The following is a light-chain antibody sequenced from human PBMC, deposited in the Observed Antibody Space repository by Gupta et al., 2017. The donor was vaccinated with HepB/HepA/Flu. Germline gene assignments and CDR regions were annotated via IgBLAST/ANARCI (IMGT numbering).Light chain of an antibody. V-gene: IGKV2-28*01. CDR2: FGS. J-gene: IGKJ2*01. Sequence: DIVMTQSPLSLPVTPGAPASISCRSSQSLLHSNGHNSLDWYLQKPGQSPQILIHFGSNRASGVPDRFSGRGSGTDFTLKISRVEAEDVGVYYCMQSLQTPYTFGQGTKLEIK. CDR1: QSLLHSNGHNS. CDR3: MQSLQTPYT.